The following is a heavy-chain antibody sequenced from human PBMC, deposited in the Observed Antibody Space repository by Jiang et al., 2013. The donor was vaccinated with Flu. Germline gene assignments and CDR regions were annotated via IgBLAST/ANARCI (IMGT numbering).Heavy chain of an antibody. CDR3: VTVTTSSNWFDP. V-gene: IGHV4-39*01. Sequence: PGLVKPSETLSVTCTVSGGSISSSAYYWGWIRQPPGKGLEWIGSMYYSGSTYYNPSLKSRVTISVDTSKNQFFLNLSSVNATDTAVYYCVTVTTSSNWFDPWGQGTLVTVSS. CDR2: MYYSGST. CDR1: GGSISSSAYY. D-gene: IGHD4-11*01. J-gene: IGHJ5*02.